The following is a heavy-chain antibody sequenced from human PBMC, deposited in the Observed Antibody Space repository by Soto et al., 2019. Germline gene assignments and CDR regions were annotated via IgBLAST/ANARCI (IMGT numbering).Heavy chain of an antibody. D-gene: IGHD2-21*02. V-gene: IGHV4-4*02. CDR2: IYHSGST. CDR3: ARRRVVVTANPYYFDY. Sequence: QVQLQESGPGLVKPSGTLSLTCAVSGGSISSSNCWSWVRQPPGKGREWLGDIYHSGSTNYNPSLTSRVTRSVDKSKNHFALKLSSVTAADTAVYYCARRRVVVTANPYYFDYWGQGTLVTVSS. CDR1: GGSISSSNC. J-gene: IGHJ4*02.